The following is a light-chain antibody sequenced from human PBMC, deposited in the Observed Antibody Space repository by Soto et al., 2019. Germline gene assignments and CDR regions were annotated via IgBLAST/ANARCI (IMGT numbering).Light chain of an antibody. CDR3: QQTYSTLSIT. CDR1: ESIARH. V-gene: IGKV1-39*01. Sequence: DIQMTQSPSSLSASMGDRVTITCRASESIARHLNWYQQKPGKAPKLLIYAASSLQNGVPSRFRGGGSGTDFTLTINNLQPEDFAAYYCQQTYSTLSITFGQGTRLEIK. CDR2: AAS. J-gene: IGKJ5*01.